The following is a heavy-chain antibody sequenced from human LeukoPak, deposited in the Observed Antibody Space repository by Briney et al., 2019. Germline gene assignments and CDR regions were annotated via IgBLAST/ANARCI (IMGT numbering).Heavy chain of an antibody. CDR3: ARGRDY. Sequence: SETLSLTCAVYGGSFSGYYWSWIRQPPGKGLEWIGEINHGGSTNYNPSLKSRVTISVDTSKNQFSLKLSSVTAADTAVYYCARGRDYWGQGTLVTVSS. J-gene: IGHJ4*02. CDR1: GGSFSGYY. V-gene: IGHV4-34*01. CDR2: INHGGST.